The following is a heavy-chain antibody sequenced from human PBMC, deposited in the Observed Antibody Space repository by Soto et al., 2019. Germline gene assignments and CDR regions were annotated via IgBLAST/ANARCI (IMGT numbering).Heavy chain of an antibody. V-gene: IGHV1-46*01. J-gene: IGHJ5*02. D-gene: IGHD3-10*01. Sequence: ASVKVSCKASGYTFTSYYMHWVRQAPGQGLEWMGIINPSGGSTSYAQKFQGRVTMTRDTSTSTVYMELSSLRSEDTAVYYCARDRHRYYGSGSNNWLDPWGQGPLVTVSS. CDR2: INPSGGST. CDR1: GYTFTSYY. CDR3: ARDRHRYYGSGSNNWLDP.